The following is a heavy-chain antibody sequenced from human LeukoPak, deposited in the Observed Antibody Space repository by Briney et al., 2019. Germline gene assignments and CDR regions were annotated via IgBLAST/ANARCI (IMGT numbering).Heavy chain of an antibody. J-gene: IGHJ4*02. Sequence: PGGSLRLSCAASGFTFSSYSMNWVRQAPGKGLEWVSSISSSSSYIYYADSVKGRFTISRDNAKNSLYLQMNSLRAEDTAVYYCASNFNYYDSSGYYSPFDYWGQGILVTVSS. CDR2: ISSSSSYI. V-gene: IGHV3-21*01. D-gene: IGHD3-22*01. CDR3: ASNFNYYDSSGYYSPFDY. CDR1: GFTFSSYS.